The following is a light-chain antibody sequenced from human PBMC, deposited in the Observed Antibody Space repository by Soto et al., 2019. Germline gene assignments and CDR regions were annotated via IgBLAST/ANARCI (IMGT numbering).Light chain of an antibody. J-gene: IGKJ1*01. CDR2: GAS. CDR1: QSVRSH. V-gene: IGKV3-20*01. CDR3: QQYGSSPGT. Sequence: EIGMTQSPATLSLSPGERATLSCRASQSVRSHLAWYQQKPGQAPRLLIYGASSRATGIPDRFSGSGSGTDFTLTISRLEPEDFAVYYCQQYGSSPGTFGQGTKVDIK.